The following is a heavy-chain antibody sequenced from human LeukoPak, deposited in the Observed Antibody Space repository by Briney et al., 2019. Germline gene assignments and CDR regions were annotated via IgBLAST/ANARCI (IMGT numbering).Heavy chain of an antibody. J-gene: IGHJ4*02. V-gene: IGHV3-21*01. CDR3: ARVLHKRNYDSSVYYGY. D-gene: IGHD3-22*01. Sequence: GGSLRLSCAASGFTFSSYSMNWVRQAPGKGLEWVSSISSSSSYIYYADSVKGRFTISRDNAKNSLYLQMNSLRAEDTAVYYCARVLHKRNYDSSVYYGYWGQGTLVTVSS. CDR1: GFTFSSYS. CDR2: ISSSSSYI.